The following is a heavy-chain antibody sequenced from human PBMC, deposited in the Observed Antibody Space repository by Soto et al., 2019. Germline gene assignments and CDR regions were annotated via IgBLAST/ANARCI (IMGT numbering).Heavy chain of an antibody. CDR1: GYTFTNYD. Sequence: QVQLVQSGAEVKKPGASVKVSCKASGYTFTNYDIHWVRQATGQGLEWMGWINPNSGNTGYAEKFQGRVTMTRNTTISTDYMELSSVRTEDAAVYYYARGDVSSHDAFDIWGQGTMVTVSS. V-gene: IGHV1-8*01. CDR3: ARGDVSSHDAFDI. J-gene: IGHJ3*02. D-gene: IGHD1-26*01. CDR2: INPNSGNT.